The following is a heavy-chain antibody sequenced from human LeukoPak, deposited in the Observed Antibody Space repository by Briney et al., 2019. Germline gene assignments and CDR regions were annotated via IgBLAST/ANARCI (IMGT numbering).Heavy chain of an antibody. Sequence: ASVKVSCKASGYTVTSYGISWGPQAPGHRREGMGWISAYNGNTDCAQKLQGRVTMTTDTSTSTAYMELRSLSSDDTGVYYCARDGVGLWTSLKLYCYYYLMDVWGKGTTVTVSS. V-gene: IGHV1-18*01. CDR3: ARDGVGLWTSLKLYCYYYLMDV. CDR2: ISAYNGNT. D-gene: IGHD3/OR15-3a*01. J-gene: IGHJ6*03. CDR1: GYTVTSYG.